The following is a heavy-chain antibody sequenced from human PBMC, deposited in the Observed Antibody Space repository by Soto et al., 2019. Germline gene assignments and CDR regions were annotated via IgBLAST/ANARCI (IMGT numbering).Heavy chain of an antibody. Sequence: EVQLVESGGGLVKPGGSLRLSCSVSGFTFSNAWMTWVRQAPGKGLEWVGHIKSKTDGGTTDYAAPVKGRFTISRDDSKNTLYLQMNSLKTEDTAVYYCHAGYCSGGSCYSPYYYYGMDVWGQGTTVTVSS. CDR3: HAGYCSGGSCYSPYYYYGMDV. D-gene: IGHD2-15*01. CDR2: IKSKTDGGTT. CDR1: GFTFSNAW. J-gene: IGHJ6*02. V-gene: IGHV3-15*01.